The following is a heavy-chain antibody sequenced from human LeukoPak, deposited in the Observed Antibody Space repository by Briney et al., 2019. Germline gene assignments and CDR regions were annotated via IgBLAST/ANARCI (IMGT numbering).Heavy chain of an antibody. Sequence: GRSLRLSCVASGFTFSSYAMHWVRQAPGWGLEWVAVISYDGSNKYYADSVKGRFTISRDNSKNTLYLQMNSLRAEDTAVYYCARGLYSYGMDYYYGMDVWGQGTTVTVSS. CDR2: ISYDGSNK. D-gene: IGHD5-18*01. V-gene: IGHV3-30*04. CDR3: ARGLYSYGMDYYYGMDV. CDR1: GFTFSSYA. J-gene: IGHJ6*02.